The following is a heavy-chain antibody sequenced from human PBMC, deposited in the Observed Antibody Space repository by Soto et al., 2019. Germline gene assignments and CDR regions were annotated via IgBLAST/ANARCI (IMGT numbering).Heavy chain of an antibody. CDR2: IIPVFGIV. Sequence: ASVKVSCKASGGNPSNSAISWVRQAPGQGLEWMGGIIPVFGIVNYAQNFQGRVTITADEVTNTAHMELSSLRAEDTAVYYCARDGSTVTTNYHYAMDVWGQGTTVTVSS. D-gene: IGHD4-17*01. CDR3: ARDGSTVTTNYHYAMDV. V-gene: IGHV1-69*13. J-gene: IGHJ6*02. CDR1: GGNPSNSA.